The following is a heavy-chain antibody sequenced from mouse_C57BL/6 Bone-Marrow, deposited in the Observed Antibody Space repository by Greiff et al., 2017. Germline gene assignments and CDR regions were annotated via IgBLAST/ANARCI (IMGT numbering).Heavy chain of an antibody. D-gene: IGHD2-2*01. J-gene: IGHJ2*01. V-gene: IGHV5-9*01. CDR1: GFTFSSYT. CDR2: ISGGGGNT. CDR3: ARKMVTTWGWDY. Sequence: EVHLVESGGGLVKPGGSLKLSCAASGFTFSSYTMSWVRQTPEKRLEWVATISGGGGNTYYPDSVKGRFTISRDNAKNTLYLQMSSLRSEDTALYYCARKMVTTWGWDYWGQGTTLTVSS.